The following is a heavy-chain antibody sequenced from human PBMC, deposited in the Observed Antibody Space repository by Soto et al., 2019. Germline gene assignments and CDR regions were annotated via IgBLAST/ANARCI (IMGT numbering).Heavy chain of an antibody. CDR2: IYTSGTT. V-gene: IGHV4-4*07. CDR1: GRSMSGYY. Sequence: KPSETLSLTCTVSGRSMSGYYWSWIRQPAGERLEWIGRIYTSGTTDFNPSLKGRVTMSVDTSKNQFSLKLTSVTAADTALYYCAREDYYVTGYYVVWGQGTQVTVSS. J-gene: IGHJ4*02. CDR3: AREDYYVTGYYVV. D-gene: IGHD3-9*01.